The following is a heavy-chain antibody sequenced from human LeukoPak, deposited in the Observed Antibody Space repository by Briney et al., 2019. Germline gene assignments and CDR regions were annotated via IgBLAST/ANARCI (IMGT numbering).Heavy chain of an antibody. CDR1: GFTFSNFG. Sequence: GGSLRLSCAASGFTFSNFGMHWVRQAPGKGLEWVTFIRYDGTNKYYADSVKGRFTISRVNSKNTLYLQMNSLRVEDTAIYYCAKVEMSTSPGGIDYWGQGTLVTVSS. CDR2: IRYDGTNK. J-gene: IGHJ4*02. D-gene: IGHD5-24*01. V-gene: IGHV3-30*02. CDR3: AKVEMSTSPGGIDY.